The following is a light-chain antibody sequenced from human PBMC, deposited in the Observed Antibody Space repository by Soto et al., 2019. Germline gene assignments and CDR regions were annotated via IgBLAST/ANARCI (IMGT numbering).Light chain of an antibody. CDR2: GAS. V-gene: IGKV3-20*01. CDR3: QQYGSSPFS. J-gene: IGKJ3*01. CDR1: QSVSSSY. Sequence: EIVLTQSPGILSLSPGERATLSCRASQSVSSSYLAWYQQKPGQAPRLLIYGASSRATGIPDRFSGSGSGTDFILTISRLEPEDFAVHYCQQYGSSPFSFGPGTKVDIK.